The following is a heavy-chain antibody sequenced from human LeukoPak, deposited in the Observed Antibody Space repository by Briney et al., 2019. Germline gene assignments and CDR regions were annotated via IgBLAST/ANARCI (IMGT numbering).Heavy chain of an antibody. D-gene: IGHD3-22*01. V-gene: IGHV4-38-2*02. Sequence: SETLSLTCTVSGYSISSGYYWGWIRQPPGKGLEWIGSIYHSGSTYYNPSLKSRVTISVGTSKNQFSLKLSSVTAADTAMYYCARYRALVVVDNWFDPWGQGTLVTVSS. CDR3: ARYRALVVVDNWFDP. CDR1: GYSISSGYY. CDR2: IYHSGST. J-gene: IGHJ5*02.